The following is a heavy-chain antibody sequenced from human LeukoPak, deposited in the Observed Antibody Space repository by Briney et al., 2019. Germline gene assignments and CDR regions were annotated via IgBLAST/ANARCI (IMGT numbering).Heavy chain of an antibody. CDR2: ISSGSSTI. D-gene: IGHD1-20*01. V-gene: IGHV3-48*04. CDR1: GFTFSSYS. J-gene: IGHJ4*02. Sequence: PGGSLRLSCAASGFTFSSYSMNWVRQAPGRGLEWISYISSGSSTIYHADSVKGRFTISRDNAKNSLFLQMNSLRADDTAVYYCARASNSDNWFDYWGQGTLVTVSS. CDR3: ARASNSDNWFDY.